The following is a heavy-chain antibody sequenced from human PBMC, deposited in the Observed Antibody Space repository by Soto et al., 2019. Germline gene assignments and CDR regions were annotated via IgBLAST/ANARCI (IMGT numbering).Heavy chain of an antibody. J-gene: IGHJ4*02. Sequence: ASVKVSCKTSGYTFTNFFIHWVRQAPGQGLEWMGIINPSADTTNYAQKFQGRVTVTRDTSTSTVYMELRSLRSEDTAVYFCAREYGGNRVFDYWGQGTLVTVSS. D-gene: IGHD1-26*01. CDR3: AREYGGNRVFDY. CDR1: GYTFTNFF. V-gene: IGHV1-46*01. CDR2: INPSADTT.